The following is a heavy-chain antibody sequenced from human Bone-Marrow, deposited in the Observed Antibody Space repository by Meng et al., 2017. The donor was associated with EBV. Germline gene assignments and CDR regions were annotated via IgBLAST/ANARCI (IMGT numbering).Heavy chain of an antibody. CDR1: GFTVSSYW. Sequence: EVQLVESGGGLVQPGGSLRLSCAASGFTVSSYWMHWVRQAPGKGLVWVSRINSDGSSTSYADSVKGRFTISRDNAKNTLYLQMNSLRAEDTAVYYCARDPYIYGDYGRGDYWGQGTLVTVAS. J-gene: IGHJ4*02. V-gene: IGHV3-74*01. D-gene: IGHD4-17*01. CDR2: INSDGSST. CDR3: ARDPYIYGDYGRGDY.